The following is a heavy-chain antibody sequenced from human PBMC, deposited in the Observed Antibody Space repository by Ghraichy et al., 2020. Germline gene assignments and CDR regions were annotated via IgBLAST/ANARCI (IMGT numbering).Heavy chain of an antibody. D-gene: IGHD1-14*01. Sequence: ESLHISCAASGFTFSTYWMHWVRQAPGRGLVWVSRINADGSTTDYSDSVKGRFTISRDNARNTLYLQMNSLRAEDTAVYYCATAGQFRFDNWGQGTPVTVSS. V-gene: IGHV3-74*01. CDR3: ATAGQFRFDN. J-gene: IGHJ4*02. CDR1: GFTFSTYW. CDR2: INADGSTT.